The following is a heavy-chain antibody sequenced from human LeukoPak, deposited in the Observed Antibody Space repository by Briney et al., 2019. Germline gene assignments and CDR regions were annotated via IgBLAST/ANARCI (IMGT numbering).Heavy chain of an antibody. V-gene: IGHV1-46*01. D-gene: IGHD2-21*02. Sequence: ASVKVSCKASGYTFTGYYMHWVRQAPGQGLEWMGIINPSGGSTSYAQKFQGRVTMTRDTSTSTVYMELSSLRSEDTAVYYCAREHPPSEAYCGGDCYFTFDYWGQGTLVTVSS. CDR1: GYTFTGYY. CDR2: INPSGGST. J-gene: IGHJ4*02. CDR3: AREHPPSEAYCGGDCYFTFDY.